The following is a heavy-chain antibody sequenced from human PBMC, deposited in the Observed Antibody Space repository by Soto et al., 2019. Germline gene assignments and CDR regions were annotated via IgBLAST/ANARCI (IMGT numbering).Heavy chain of an antibody. CDR1: GFTFSSYA. CDR3: AREGLFDP. J-gene: IGHJ5*02. CDR2: ISYDGSNK. V-gene: IGHV3-30-3*01. Sequence: PGGSLRLSCAASGFTFSSYAMHWVRQAPGKGLEWVAVISYDGSNKYYADSVKGRFTISRDNSKNTLYLQMNSLRAEDTAVYYCAREGLFDPWGQGTLVTVSS.